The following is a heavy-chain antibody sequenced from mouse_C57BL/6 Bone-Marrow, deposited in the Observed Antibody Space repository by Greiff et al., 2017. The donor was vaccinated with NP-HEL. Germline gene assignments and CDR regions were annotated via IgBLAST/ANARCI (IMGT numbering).Heavy chain of an antibody. Sequence: QVQLQQPGAELVRPGSSVKLSCKASGYTFTSYWMDWVKQRPGQGLEWIGNIYPSDSETHYNQKFKDKATLTVDKYSSTADMQLSSLASEDSAVYYCARFYYYGSSLFAYWGQGTLVTVSA. D-gene: IGHD1-1*01. V-gene: IGHV1-61*01. CDR2: IYPSDSET. CDR3: ARFYYYGSSLFAY. CDR1: GYTFTSYW. J-gene: IGHJ3*01.